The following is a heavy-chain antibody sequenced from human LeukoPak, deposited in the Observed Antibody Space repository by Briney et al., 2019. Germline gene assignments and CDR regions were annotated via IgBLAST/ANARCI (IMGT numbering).Heavy chain of an antibody. Sequence: GGSLRLSCAASGFTFSSYAMSWVRQAPGKGLEWVSAISGSGGSTYYADSAKGRFTISRDNSKNTLYLQMNSLRAEDTAVYYCAKGALGYCSGGSCYSGGYYYYYYMDVWGKGTTVTVSS. CDR2: ISGSGGST. CDR1: GFTFSSYA. D-gene: IGHD2-15*01. CDR3: AKGALGYCSGGSCYSGGYYYYYYMDV. V-gene: IGHV3-23*01. J-gene: IGHJ6*03.